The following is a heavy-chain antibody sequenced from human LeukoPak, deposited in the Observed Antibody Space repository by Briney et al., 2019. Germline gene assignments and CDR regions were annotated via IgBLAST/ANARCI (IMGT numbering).Heavy chain of an antibody. J-gene: IGHJ4*02. V-gene: IGHV3-7*01. Sequence: GGSLRLSCAGSEFIFGAYWMTWVRQAPGKGLEWVAHINQDGSEKYYMDSVKGRFTISRDNAKKSLFLQMNSLTAEDTALYYCVRSLERFGTRDYWGQGTLDTVSS. CDR1: EFIFGAYW. CDR3: VRSLERFGTRDY. D-gene: IGHD3-10*01. CDR2: INQDGSEK.